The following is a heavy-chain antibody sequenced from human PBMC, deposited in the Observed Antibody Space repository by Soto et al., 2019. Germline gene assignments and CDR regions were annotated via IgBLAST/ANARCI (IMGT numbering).Heavy chain of an antibody. Sequence: PGGSRRRSCAASGFAFSSYWMHWVRQAPRKGLVWVSRINSDGSSTTYADSVKGRFTISRDNAKNTLYLQMNSLRAEDTAVYYCARVGYSSAWLLNYWGQGTLVTVSS. CDR3: ARVGYSSAWLLNY. CDR1: GFAFSSYW. CDR2: INSDGSST. V-gene: IGHV3-74*01. D-gene: IGHD6-25*01. J-gene: IGHJ4*02.